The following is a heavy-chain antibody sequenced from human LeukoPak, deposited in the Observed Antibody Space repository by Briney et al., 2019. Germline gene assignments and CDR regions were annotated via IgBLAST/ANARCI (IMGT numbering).Heavy chain of an antibody. J-gene: IGHJ4*02. CDR3: ASQHSSSVAFDY. Sequence: GGSLRLSCAASGFTFSSYSMNWVRQAPGKGLEWVSSISSSSSYIYYADSVKGRFTTSKDNAKNSLYLQMNSLRAEDTAVYYCASQHSSSVAFDYWGQGTLVTVSS. D-gene: IGHD6-13*01. CDR1: GFTFSSYS. V-gene: IGHV3-21*01. CDR2: ISSSSSYI.